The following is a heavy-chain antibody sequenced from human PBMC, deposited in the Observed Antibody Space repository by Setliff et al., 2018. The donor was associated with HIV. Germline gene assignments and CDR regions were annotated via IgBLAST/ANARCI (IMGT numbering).Heavy chain of an antibody. Sequence: GGSLRLSCAASGFTFSSYSMSWVRQAPGKGLEWVSGINGNGDSIHYADSVKGRFTMSRDNSKNTLYLQMNSLRVEDTAVYYCARDLRWYDSSGSHDAFDIWGQGTMVTVSS. J-gene: IGHJ3*02. D-gene: IGHD3-22*01. CDR3: ARDLRWYDSSGSHDAFDI. V-gene: IGHV3-23*01. CDR2: INGNGDSI. CDR1: GFTFSSYS.